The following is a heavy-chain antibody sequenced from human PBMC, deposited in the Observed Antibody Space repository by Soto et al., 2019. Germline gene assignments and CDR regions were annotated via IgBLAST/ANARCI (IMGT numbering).Heavy chain of an antibody. J-gene: IGHJ4*02. V-gene: IGHV2-5*02. CDR3: AHRVLRTVFGLVTTTAIYFDF. CDR2: IYWDDDK. D-gene: IGHD3-3*01. CDR1: GFSLTTSGVG. Sequence: QITLNESGPTVVRPTETLTLTCRFSGFSLTTSGVGVGWIRQSPGKAPEWLALIYWDDDKRYIASLKSRLTITQDTSKNQVVLTLSDLDPTDTATYYCAHRVLRTVFGLVTTTAIYFDFWGQGTPVAVSS.